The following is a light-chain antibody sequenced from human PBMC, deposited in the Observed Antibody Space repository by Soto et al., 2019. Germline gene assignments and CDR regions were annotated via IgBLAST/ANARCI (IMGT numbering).Light chain of an antibody. J-gene: IGKJ2*01. CDR1: QRVSSSY. CDR3: QQYGSSPYT. Sequence: ENVLTQSPGTLSQSPGERATLSCRASQRVSSSYLAWYQQKPGQAPRLLIYGASSRATGIPDRFSGSGSGTDFTLTISRLEPEDSAVYYCQQYGSSPYTFGQGTKLEIK. CDR2: GAS. V-gene: IGKV3-20*01.